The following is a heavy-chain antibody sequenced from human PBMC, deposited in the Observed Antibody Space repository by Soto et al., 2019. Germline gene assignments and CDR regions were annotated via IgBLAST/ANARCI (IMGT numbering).Heavy chain of an antibody. CDR1: GYTFTSYD. CDR2: MNPNSGNT. CDR3: ARGKYGDYVFNYYYYMDV. V-gene: IGHV1-8*01. J-gene: IGHJ6*03. Sequence: ASVKVSCKASGYTFTSYDINWVRQATGQGLEWMGWMNPNSGNTGYAQKFQGRVTMTRNTSISTAYMELSSLRSEDTAVYYCARGKYGDYVFNYYYYMDVWGKGTTVNVSS. D-gene: IGHD4-17*01.